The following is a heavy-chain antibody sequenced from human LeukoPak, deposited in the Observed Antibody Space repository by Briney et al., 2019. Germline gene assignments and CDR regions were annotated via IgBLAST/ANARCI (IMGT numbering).Heavy chain of an antibody. CDR2: INPNSGGT. J-gene: IGHJ4*02. CDR1: GYTFTSYD. Sequence: ASVKVSCKASGYTFTSYDINWVRQAPGQGLEWMGRINPNSGGTNYAQKFQGRVTMTRDTSISTAYMELSRLRSDDTAVYYCARDIVLMVYAQALGYWGQGTLVTVSS. CDR3: ARDIVLMVYAQALGY. V-gene: IGHV1-2*06. D-gene: IGHD2-8*01.